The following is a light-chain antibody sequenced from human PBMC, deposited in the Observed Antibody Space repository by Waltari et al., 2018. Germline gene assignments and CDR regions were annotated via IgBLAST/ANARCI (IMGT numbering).Light chain of an antibody. J-gene: IGKJ1*01. CDR3: QQYKEWPPWT. CDR2: GAS. V-gene: IGKV3-15*01. Sequence: EIVMTQSPATLSVSPGERATLSCRASQSVGNDLAWYHQAPGQAPSLLIYGASSRATGVPARFSGSVSGTEFTLTITSLQSGDFGIYFCQQYKEWPPWTFGQGTRVDTK. CDR1: QSVGND.